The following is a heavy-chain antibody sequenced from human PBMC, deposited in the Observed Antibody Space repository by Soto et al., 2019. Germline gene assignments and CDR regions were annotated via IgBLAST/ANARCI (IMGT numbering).Heavy chain of an antibody. J-gene: IGHJ4*02. D-gene: IGHD6-19*01. Sequence: PGGSLRLSCAASGFTFSSYGMHWVRQAPGKGLEWVAVIWYDGSNKYYADSVKGRFTISRDNSKNTLYLQMNSLRAEDTAVYYCARDLVSSGQENSRWGQGTLVTVSS. V-gene: IGHV3-33*01. CDR1: GFTFSSYG. CDR2: IWYDGSNK. CDR3: ARDLVSSGQENSR.